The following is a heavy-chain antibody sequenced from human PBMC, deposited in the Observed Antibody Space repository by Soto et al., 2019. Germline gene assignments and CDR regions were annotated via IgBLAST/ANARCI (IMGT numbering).Heavy chain of an antibody. Sequence: PGGSLRLSCAASGFTFSSYGMHWVRQAPGKGLEWVAVISYDGSNKYYADSVKGRFTISRDNSKNTLYLQMNSLRAEDTAVYYCAKTNYDFWSGYYQYYYYGMDVWGQGTTATVSS. V-gene: IGHV3-30*18. D-gene: IGHD3-3*01. CDR1: GFTFSSYG. CDR3: AKTNYDFWSGYYQYYYYGMDV. CDR2: ISYDGSNK. J-gene: IGHJ6*02.